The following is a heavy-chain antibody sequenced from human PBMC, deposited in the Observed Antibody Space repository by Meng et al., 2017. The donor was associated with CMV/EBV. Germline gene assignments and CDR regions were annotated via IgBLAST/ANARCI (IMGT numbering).Heavy chain of an antibody. D-gene: IGHD1-26*01. CDR2: MNPNSGNT. CDR3: ARDGVSIVGATTVDY. J-gene: IGHJ4*02. CDR1: GYTFTSYD. Sequence: ASVKVSCKASGYTFTSYDINWVRQATGQGLEWMGWMNPNSGNTGYAQKFQGRVTMTRNASISTAYMELRSLRSDDTAVYYCARDGVSIVGATTVDYWGQGTLVTVSS. V-gene: IGHV1-8*01.